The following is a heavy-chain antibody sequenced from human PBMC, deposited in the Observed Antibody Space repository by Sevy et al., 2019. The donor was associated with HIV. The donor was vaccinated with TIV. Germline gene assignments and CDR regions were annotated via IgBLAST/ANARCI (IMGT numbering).Heavy chain of an antibody. CDR1: GFTFSDSW. Sequence: GGSLRLSCVASGFTFSDSWMIWVRQAPGKGLERIAFINEDGSRLGYVDSVRGRFTISRENIKNSLYLKMNNLRAEDTALYFCARDRAYSAVDYWGQGTLVTVSS. CDR3: ARDRAYSAVDY. J-gene: IGHJ4*02. CDR2: INEDGSRL. D-gene: IGHD5-18*01. V-gene: IGHV3-7*01.